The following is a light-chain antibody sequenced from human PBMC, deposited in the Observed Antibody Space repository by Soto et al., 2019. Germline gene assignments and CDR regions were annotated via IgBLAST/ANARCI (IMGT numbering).Light chain of an antibody. V-gene: IGKV1-39*01. CDR3: QQSYNTPLT. J-gene: IGKJ1*01. CDR2: DAS. CDR1: QTIGTY. Sequence: IEVTQSPSSLAASLGDRVTITCRASQTIGTYVNWYRQKSGAAPELLIYDASTLQRGVPSRFRGGASGTDFTLTISSLQLDDFATYHCQQSYNTPLTLGQGTKVEIK.